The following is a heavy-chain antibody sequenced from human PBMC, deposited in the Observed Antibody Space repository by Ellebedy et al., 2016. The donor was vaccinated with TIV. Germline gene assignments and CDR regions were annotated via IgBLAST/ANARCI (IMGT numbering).Heavy chain of an antibody. CDR2: IYPGDSDT. D-gene: IGHD4-17*01. CDR3: ARRDGDSDFDY. CDR1: GHSFTGHW. Sequence: KVSCXGSGHSFTGHWIGWVRQMPGKGLEWMGIIYPGDSDTRYSPSFQGQVTISADKSISTAYLQWSSLKASDTAMYYCARRDGDSDFDYWGQGTLVTVSS. J-gene: IGHJ4*02. V-gene: IGHV5-51*01.